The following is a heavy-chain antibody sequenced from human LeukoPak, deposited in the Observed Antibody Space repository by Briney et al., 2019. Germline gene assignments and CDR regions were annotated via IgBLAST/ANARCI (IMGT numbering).Heavy chain of an antibody. CDR2: VSHSGNT. Sequence: SETLSLTCTVSGGSVSTYYWSWIRQPPGKELEWIGYVSHSGNTNCNPSLNSRVTMSLDTSKNHFSLRLSSVNTADTAVYYCARAGSGYSFDYWGQGSLVTVSS. D-gene: IGHD5-12*01. J-gene: IGHJ4*02. V-gene: IGHV4-59*02. CDR1: GGSVSTYY. CDR3: ARAGSGYSFDY.